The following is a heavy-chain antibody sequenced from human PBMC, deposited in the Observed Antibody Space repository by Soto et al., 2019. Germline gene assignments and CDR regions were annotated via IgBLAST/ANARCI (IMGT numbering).Heavy chain of an antibody. CDR3: TSAAYCSSTSCYDYYYYMDV. Sequence: GGSLRLSCAASGFTFSNAWMSWVRQAPGKGLEWVGRIKSKTDGGTTDYAAPVKGRFTISRDDSKNTLYLQMNSLKTEDTAVYYCTSAAYCSSTSCYDYYYYMDVWGKGTTVTVSS. CDR2: IKSKTDGGTT. D-gene: IGHD2-2*01. CDR1: GFTFSNAW. J-gene: IGHJ6*03. V-gene: IGHV3-15*01.